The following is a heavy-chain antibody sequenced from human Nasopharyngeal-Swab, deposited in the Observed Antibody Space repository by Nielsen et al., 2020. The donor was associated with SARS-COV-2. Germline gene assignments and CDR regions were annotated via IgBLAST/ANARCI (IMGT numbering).Heavy chain of an antibody. D-gene: IGHD2-15*01. CDR1: SDSISGYY. CDR3: ARAGDSGVWYAFDI. CDR2: IYYTGST. J-gene: IGHJ3*02. V-gene: IGHV4-59*01. Sequence: SETLSLTCTVPSDSISGYYWSWIRQPPGKGLEWLGYIYYTGSTNYNHSLKSRVTMSVDTSKKELSLELTSVTAADTAVYYCARAGDSGVWYAFDIWGQGTRVTVSS.